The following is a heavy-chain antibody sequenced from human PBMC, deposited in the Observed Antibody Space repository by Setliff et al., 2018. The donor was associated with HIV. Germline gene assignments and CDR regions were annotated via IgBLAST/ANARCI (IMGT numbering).Heavy chain of an antibody. CDR1: GFTFSAHC. J-gene: IGHJ2*01. Sequence: GGSLRLSCAASGFTFSAHCMDWVRQAPGKGLEWVARSRNRANSYTTEYAASVEGRFTISRDDSENSLYLQMNSLKTEDTAVYFCAREAAYYDSSGYYSYWYIDLWGRGTLVTVSS. CDR2: SRNRANSYTT. CDR3: AREAAYYDSSGYYSYWYIDL. D-gene: IGHD3-22*01. V-gene: IGHV3-72*01.